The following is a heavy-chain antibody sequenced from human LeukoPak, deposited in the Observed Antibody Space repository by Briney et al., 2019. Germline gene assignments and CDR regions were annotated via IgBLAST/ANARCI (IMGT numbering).Heavy chain of an antibody. J-gene: IGHJ4*02. CDR3: AREAGGGYGFDY. CDR1: RYTFTGYY. CDR2: INPNSGGT. V-gene: IGHV1-2*02. Sequence: ASVNVSCKASRYTFTGYYIHSVRQAPGQGLECRGWINPNSGGTNYAQTFQGRVTMTRDTSISTAYMELRRLRSDDTAVYYCAREAGGGYGFDYWGQGTLVTVSS. D-gene: IGHD5-12*01.